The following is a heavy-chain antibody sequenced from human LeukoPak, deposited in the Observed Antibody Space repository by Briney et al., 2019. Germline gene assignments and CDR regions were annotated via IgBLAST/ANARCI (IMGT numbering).Heavy chain of an antibody. CDR1: GFTFNNYA. V-gene: IGHV3-23*01. Sequence: GGFLRLSCAASGFTFNNYAMTWVRQAPGKGLEWVSLITGGGNTYYADSVKGRFAISRDNSKNTLYLEMNSLRAEDTAVYFCAKTYSVNVYFFDYWGQGTLVTVSS. D-gene: IGHD5/OR15-5a*01. J-gene: IGHJ4*02. CDR3: AKTYSVNVYFFDY. CDR2: ITGGGNT.